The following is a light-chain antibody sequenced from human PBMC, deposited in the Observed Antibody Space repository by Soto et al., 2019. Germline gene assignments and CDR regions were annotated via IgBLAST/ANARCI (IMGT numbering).Light chain of an antibody. J-gene: IGKJ1*01. Sequence: EIVLNQSPGSLSLSPGERATLSCRASQSISNSYLAWYQQKPGQAPRLLIYGASSRATGIPDRFSGSGSVTDFTLTISRLEPEDFAVYFCQQYGSSPRTFGQGTKVDI. CDR2: GAS. V-gene: IGKV3-20*01. CDR1: QSISNSY. CDR3: QQYGSSPRT.